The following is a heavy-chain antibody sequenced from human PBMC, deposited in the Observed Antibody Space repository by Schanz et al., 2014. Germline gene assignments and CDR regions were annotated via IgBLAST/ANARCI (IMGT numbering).Heavy chain of an antibody. Sequence: QVQLVQSGAEVKKPGSSVKVSCKASGGTFSSSTLTWVRQAPGQGPEWMGWISAFDDKTDYAQNFQGRLIMTTDTSTTTVYMELRGLRSDDTAVYYCARETTIITGGAFDVWGQGTMVTVS. CDR3: ARETTIITGGAFDV. V-gene: IGHV1-69*08. D-gene: IGHD3-9*01. CDR1: GGTFSSST. CDR2: ISAFDDKT. J-gene: IGHJ3*01.